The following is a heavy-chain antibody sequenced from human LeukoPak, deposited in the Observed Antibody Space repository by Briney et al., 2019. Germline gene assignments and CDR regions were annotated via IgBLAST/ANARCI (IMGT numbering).Heavy chain of an antibody. CDR1: GFTSSSYA. J-gene: IGHJ5*02. CDR3: AKTGILTGYYES. V-gene: IGHV3-23*01. CDR2: ISGSGGSI. Sequence: PGGSLRLSCAASGFTSSSYAMNWVRQAPGKGLEWVSAISGSGGSIYYADSVKGRFTISRDNAKNTLYLQMNSLRAEDTAVYYCAKTGILTGYYESWGQGTLVTVSS. D-gene: IGHD3-9*01.